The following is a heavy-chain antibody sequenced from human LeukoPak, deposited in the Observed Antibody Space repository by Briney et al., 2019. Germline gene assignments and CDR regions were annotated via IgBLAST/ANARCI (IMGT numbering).Heavy chain of an antibody. CDR1: GYTFTSYY. V-gene: IGHV1-46*01. Sequence: ASVKVSCKASGYTFTSYYMHWVRQAPGQGLEWMGIINPSGGSTSYAQKFQGRVTMTRDTSTSTVYMELSSLRSEDTAVYYCARAGYYYDSSGYVGPYNWLDPWGQGTLVTVSS. CDR2: INPSGGST. J-gene: IGHJ5*02. CDR3: ARAGYYYDSSGYVGPYNWLDP. D-gene: IGHD3-22*01.